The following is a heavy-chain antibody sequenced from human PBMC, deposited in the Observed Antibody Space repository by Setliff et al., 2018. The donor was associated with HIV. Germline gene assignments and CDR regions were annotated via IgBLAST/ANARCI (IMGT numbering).Heavy chain of an antibody. CDR2: IIPIFGTS. Sequence: SVKVSCKVSGDNFRKCIISWVRQAPGQGLEWVGGIIPIFGTSSYAQKFQGRVTITADESTTTAYMELSSLRSEDTAVYYCARGDREQLESIHGGVYFYYMNVWGKGTTVTVSS. D-gene: IGHD6-13*01. CDR1: GDNFRKCI. CDR3: ARGDREQLESIHGGVYFYYMNV. J-gene: IGHJ6*03. V-gene: IGHV1-69*13.